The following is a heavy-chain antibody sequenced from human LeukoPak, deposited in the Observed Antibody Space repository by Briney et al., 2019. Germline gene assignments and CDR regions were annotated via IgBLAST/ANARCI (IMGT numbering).Heavy chain of an antibody. CDR3: ARVVTTGSYPNYFDE. D-gene: IGHD1-26*01. CDR2: IYYSGST. J-gene: IGHJ4*02. CDR1: GDSISSFY. Sequence: SETLSLTGTVSGDSISSFYWSWIRQPPGKGLEWIGYIYYSGSTNYNPSLKSRVTISIDTSKNQFSLNLSSVIAADTAVYYCARVVTTGSYPNYFDEWGQGTLVTVSS. V-gene: IGHV4-59*01.